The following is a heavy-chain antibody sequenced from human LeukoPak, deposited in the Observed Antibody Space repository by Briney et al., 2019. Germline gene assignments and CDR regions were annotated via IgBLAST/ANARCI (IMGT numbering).Heavy chain of an antibody. CDR3: ARTPDSSGKNWFDP. CDR2: IYPGDSDT. CDR1: GYSFTTYW. D-gene: IGHD3-22*01. V-gene: IGHV5-51*01. J-gene: IGHJ5*02. Sequence: GESLKISCKGSGYSFTTYWIAWVRQMPGKGLEWMGIIYPGDSDTRYSPSFQGQVSISVDKSISTAYLQWSSLKASDTAMYYCARTPDSSGKNWFDPWGQGTLVTVSS.